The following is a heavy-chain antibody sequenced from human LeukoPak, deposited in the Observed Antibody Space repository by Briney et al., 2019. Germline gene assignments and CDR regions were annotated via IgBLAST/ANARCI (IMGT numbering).Heavy chain of an antibody. CDR3: VRDSMRTSSQGPVFDN. D-gene: IGHD3-3*02. V-gene: IGHV1-46*01. CDR2: IHPSGGNT. J-gene: IGHJ4*02. CDR1: VYTHIMQY. Sequence: ASVKVSCKATVYTHIMQYMHWVRQPPGQGLEWMGIIHPSGGNTNYAQKFQGRVAMNRDTYTSTVHMDLSRLRAEDTHSHLCVRDSMRTSSQGPVFDNWGQGTLVTVPS.